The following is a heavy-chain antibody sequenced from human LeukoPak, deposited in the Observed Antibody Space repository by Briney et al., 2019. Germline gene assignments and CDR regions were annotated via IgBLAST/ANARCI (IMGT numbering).Heavy chain of an antibody. CDR3: TGETYYFDH. CDR2: INQDGREK. J-gene: IGHJ4*02. CDR1: GFPFSTLW. V-gene: IGHV3-7*04. Sequence: GGSLRLCCAVSGFPFSTLWMSWVRHAPGKGLEWVANINQDGREKYYVDSVRGRFAISRDNAKNSLYLQMNSLRPEDTAMYYCTGETYYFDHWGQGALVTVSS.